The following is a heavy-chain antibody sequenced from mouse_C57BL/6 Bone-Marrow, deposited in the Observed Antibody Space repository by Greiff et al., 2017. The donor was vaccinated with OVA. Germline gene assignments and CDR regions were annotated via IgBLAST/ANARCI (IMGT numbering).Heavy chain of an antibody. J-gene: IGHJ4*01. CDR3: ARDAGPLYYAMDY. CDR2: SRNKANDYTT. Sequence: EVMLVESGGGLVQSGRSLRLSCATSGFTFSDFYMEWVRQAPGKGLEWIAASRNKANDYTTEYSASVKGRFIVSRDTSQSILYLQMNALRAEDTAIYYCARDAGPLYYAMDYWGQGTSVTVSS. CDR1: GFTFSDFY. V-gene: IGHV7-1*01.